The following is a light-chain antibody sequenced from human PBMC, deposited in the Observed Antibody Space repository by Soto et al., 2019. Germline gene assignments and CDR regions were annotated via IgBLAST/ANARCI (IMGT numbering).Light chain of an antibody. CDR2: EVT. Sequence: QSALTQPASVSGSPGQSITISCTATSSDVGSFNYVSWYQHHPGKAPKLMIYEVTSRPSGVSNRFSGSKSGNTASLTISGLQAEDEADYYCVSYASSSPRVFGTGTKVTVL. V-gene: IGLV2-14*01. CDR3: VSYASSSPRV. CDR1: SSDVGSFNY. J-gene: IGLJ1*01.